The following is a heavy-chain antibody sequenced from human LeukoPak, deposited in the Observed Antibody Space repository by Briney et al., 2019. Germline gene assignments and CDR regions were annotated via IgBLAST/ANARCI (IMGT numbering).Heavy chain of an antibody. Sequence: ASVTVSFKASGYTFTSYYMHWVRQAPGQGREGMGIINPSGGSTSYAQKFQGRVTMTRDTSTSTVYMELSSLRSEDTAVYYCAGQLWFGGDWFDPWGQGTLVTVSS. CDR1: GYTFTSYY. CDR3: AGQLWFGGDWFDP. J-gene: IGHJ5*02. D-gene: IGHD3-10*01. V-gene: IGHV1-46*01. CDR2: INPSGGST.